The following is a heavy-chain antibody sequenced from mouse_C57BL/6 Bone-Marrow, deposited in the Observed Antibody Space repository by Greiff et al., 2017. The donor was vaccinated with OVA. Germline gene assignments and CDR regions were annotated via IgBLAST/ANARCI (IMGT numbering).Heavy chain of an antibody. CDR3: ARLTGVLYAMDY. CDR2: IHPNSGST. V-gene: IGHV1-64*01. CDR1: GYTFTSYW. Sequence: QVQLQQPGAELVKPGASVKLSCKASGYTFTSYWMHWVKQRPGQGLEWIGMIHPNSGSTNYNEKFKSKATLTVDKSSSTAYMQLSSLTSEDSAVYYCARLTGVLYAMDYWGQGTSVTVSS. J-gene: IGHJ4*01. D-gene: IGHD4-1*01.